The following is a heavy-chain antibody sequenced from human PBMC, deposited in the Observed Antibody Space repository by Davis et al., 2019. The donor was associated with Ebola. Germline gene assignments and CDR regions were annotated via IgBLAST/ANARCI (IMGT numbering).Heavy chain of an antibody. CDR3: ARWAARYSGYDFTYYYYGMDV. CDR2: INHSGST. V-gene: IGHV4-34*01. D-gene: IGHD5-12*01. Sequence: PSETLSLTCAVYGGSFSGYYWSWIRQPPGKGLEWIGEINHSGSTNYNPSLKSRVTISVDTSKNQFSLTLSSVTAADTAVYYCARWAARYSGYDFTYYYYGMDVWGQGTTVTVSS. CDR1: GGSFSGYY. J-gene: IGHJ6*02.